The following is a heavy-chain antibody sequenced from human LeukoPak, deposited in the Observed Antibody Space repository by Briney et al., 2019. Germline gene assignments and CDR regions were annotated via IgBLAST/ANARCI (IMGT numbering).Heavy chain of an antibody. J-gene: IGHJ3*02. CDR1: GGSFIGYY. Sequence: KPSETLSLTCAVYGGSFIGYYWSWIRQPPGRGLEWIGEINHSGSTSYNPSLKSRVTISVDTSKNQFSLKLSSVTAADTAVYYCARVSGNSAAGDAFDILGQGTTVTVSS. V-gene: IGHV4-34*01. CDR2: INHSGST. D-gene: IGHD4-23*01. CDR3: ARVSGNSAAGDAFDI.